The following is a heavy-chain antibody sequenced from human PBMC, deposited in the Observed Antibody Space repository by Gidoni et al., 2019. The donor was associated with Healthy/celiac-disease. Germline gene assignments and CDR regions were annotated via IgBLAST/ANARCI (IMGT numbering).Heavy chain of an antibody. D-gene: IGHD5-12*01. J-gene: IGHJ5*02. CDR3: ARVLNFVIVATIYGNWFDP. V-gene: IGHV3-11*01. CDR1: GFTFSDYY. Sequence: QVQLVESGGGLVKPGGSLRLSCAASGFTFSDYYMSWIRQAPGKGLELVSYMSSSGSTIYYADSVKGRFTISRDNAKNSLYLQMNSLRAEDTAVYYCARVLNFVIVATIYGNWFDPWGQGTLVTVSS. CDR2: MSSSGSTI.